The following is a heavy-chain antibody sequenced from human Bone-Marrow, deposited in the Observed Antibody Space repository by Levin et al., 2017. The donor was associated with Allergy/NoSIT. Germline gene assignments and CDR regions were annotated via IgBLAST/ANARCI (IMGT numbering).Heavy chain of an antibody. CDR3: AREFNGYNGYDRNFFYGLDV. J-gene: IGHJ6*02. D-gene: IGHD5-12*01. Sequence: PSETLSLTCAVSGGSIGNTGSSWAWIRQPPGKGLEWIGYIYHSGGTYYNPSLKSRVTISVDTSKNQFSLKLTSVTAADTAVFYCAREFNGYNGYDRNFFYGLDVWGQGTTVTVSS. V-gene: IGHV4-30-2*01. CDR1: GGSIGNTGSS. CDR2: IYHSGGT.